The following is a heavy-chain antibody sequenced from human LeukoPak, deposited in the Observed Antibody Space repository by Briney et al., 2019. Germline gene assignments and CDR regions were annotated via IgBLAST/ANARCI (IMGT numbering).Heavy chain of an antibody. J-gene: IGHJ6*02. D-gene: IGHD3-3*01. V-gene: IGHV3-7*01. CDR3: ARDTSSLGPAYDSWSGYYLLYYGMDV. Sequence: GGSLRLSCAASGFTFSSYWMSWVRQAPGKGLEWVANIKQDGSEKYYVDSVKGRFTISRDNAKNSLYLQMNSLRAEDTAVYYCARDTSSLGPAYDSWSGYYLLYYGMDVWGQGTTVTVSS. CDR1: GFTFSSYW. CDR2: IKQDGSEK.